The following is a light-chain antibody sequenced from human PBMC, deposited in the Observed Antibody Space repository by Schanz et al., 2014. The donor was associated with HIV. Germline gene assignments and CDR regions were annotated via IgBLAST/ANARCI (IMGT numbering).Light chain of an antibody. CDR1: AFNIGHYS. CDR2: DNN. CDR3: GTWDSSLRAVV. Sequence: QSVLTQPPSVSAAPGQRVTISCSGSAFNIGHYSVSWYQQFPGTVPKLLIYDNNERPSDIPDRFSGSKTGTSATLVIIGLXXXDEADYYCGTWDSSLRAVVFGGGTKLTVL. J-gene: IGLJ3*02. V-gene: IGLV1-51*01.